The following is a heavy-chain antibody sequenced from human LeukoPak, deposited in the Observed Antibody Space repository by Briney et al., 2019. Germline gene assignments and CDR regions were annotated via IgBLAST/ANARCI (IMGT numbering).Heavy chain of an antibody. J-gene: IGHJ4*02. D-gene: IGHD3-3*01. CDR2: ICYDGSNK. Sequence: PGGSLRLSCAASGFTFSSYGMHWVRQAPGKGLEWVAVICYDGSNKYYADSVKGRFTISRDNSKNTLYLQMNSLRAEDTAVYYCAREFYDFWRGYYGSEFDYWGQGTLVTVSS. CDR1: GFTFSSYG. V-gene: IGHV3-33*01. CDR3: AREFYDFWRGYYGSEFDY.